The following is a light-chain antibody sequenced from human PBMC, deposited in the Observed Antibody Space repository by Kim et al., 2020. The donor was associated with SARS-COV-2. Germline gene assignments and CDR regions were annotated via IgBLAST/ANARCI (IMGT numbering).Light chain of an antibody. CDR3: AAWDDNLSGYV. CDR1: SSNIGSNY. V-gene: IGLV1-47*01. Sequence: GQMVTISCSGSSSNIGSNYVYWYQQLPGTAPKLLICRHNWRPSGVADRFSGSTSGTLASLAISGLRSEDEADYYCAAWDDNLSGYVFGTGTKVTVL. CDR2: RHN. J-gene: IGLJ1*01.